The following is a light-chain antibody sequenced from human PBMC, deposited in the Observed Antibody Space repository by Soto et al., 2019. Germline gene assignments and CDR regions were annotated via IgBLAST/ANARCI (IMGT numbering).Light chain of an antibody. CDR3: QKFNRYSHEIT. CDR1: QGISNA. J-gene: IGKJ3*01. Sequence: AIQLTQSPSSLSASVGDRVTITCRASQGISNALAWYQQKPGKAPKLLIYDASSLESGVPSRLRGSESGTEFTLTISSLPPENFATYYCQKFNRYSHEITFGPGTKVDIK. V-gene: IGKV1-13*02. CDR2: DAS.